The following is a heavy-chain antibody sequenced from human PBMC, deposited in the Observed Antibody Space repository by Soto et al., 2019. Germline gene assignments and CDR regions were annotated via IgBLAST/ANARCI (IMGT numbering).Heavy chain of an antibody. CDR1: GGSISSSNW. Sequence: QVQLQESGPGLVKPSGTLSLTCAVSGGSISSSNWWSWVRQPPGKGLEWIGEIYHSGSTNYNPSLKSRVTISVDKSKNQFSLKLSSVTAADTAVYYCARGPEDIVLAGEYYYYGMDVWGQGTTVTVSS. CDR2: IYHSGST. J-gene: IGHJ6*02. D-gene: IGHD2-15*01. CDR3: ARGPEDIVLAGEYYYYGMDV. V-gene: IGHV4-4*02.